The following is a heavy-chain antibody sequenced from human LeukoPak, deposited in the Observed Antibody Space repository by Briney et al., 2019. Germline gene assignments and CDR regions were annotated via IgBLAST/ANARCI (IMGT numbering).Heavy chain of an antibody. Sequence: PSETLSLTCTVSGGSINSYWSWIRQPAGKGLEWIGRISGSGTITYNPALQSRLSISIDTSKNQFSLKLSSVTAADTAVYYCAALAGYSSSWPKNWFDPWGQGTLVTVSS. V-gene: IGHV4-4*07. D-gene: IGHD6-13*01. CDR2: ISGSGTI. CDR1: GGSINSY. CDR3: AALAGYSSSWPKNWFDP. J-gene: IGHJ5*02.